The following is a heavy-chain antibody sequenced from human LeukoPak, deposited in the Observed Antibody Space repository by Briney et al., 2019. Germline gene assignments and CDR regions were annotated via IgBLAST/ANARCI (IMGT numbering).Heavy chain of an antibody. CDR1: GGSISSYY. J-gene: IGHJ4*02. Sequence: SETLSLTCTVSGGSISSYYWSWIRQPPGKGLEWIGYIYYSGSTNYNPSLKSRVTKSVDTSKNQFSLKLSSVTAADTAVYYCARATRDSSGYYGWGQGTLVTVSS. V-gene: IGHV4-59*01. CDR2: IYYSGST. D-gene: IGHD3-22*01. CDR3: ARATRDSSGYYG.